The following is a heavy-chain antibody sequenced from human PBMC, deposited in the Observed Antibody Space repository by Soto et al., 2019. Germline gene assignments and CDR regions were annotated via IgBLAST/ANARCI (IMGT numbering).Heavy chain of an antibody. CDR2: IYYSGST. CDR3: ATGSPYGSGSYLWDYYYYYGMDV. D-gene: IGHD3-10*01. Sequence: PSETLSLTCTVSGGSISSYYWSWIRQPPGKGLEWIGYIYYSGSTNYNPSLKSRVTISVDTSKNQFSLKLSSVTAADTAVYYCATGSPYGSGSYLWDYYYYYGMDVWGQGTTVTVSS. CDR1: GGSISSYY. J-gene: IGHJ6*02. V-gene: IGHV4-59*01.